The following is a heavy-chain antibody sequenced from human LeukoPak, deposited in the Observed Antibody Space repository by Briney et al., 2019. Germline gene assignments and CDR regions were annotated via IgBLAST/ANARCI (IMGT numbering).Heavy chain of an antibody. J-gene: IGHJ3*02. CDR2: IYTSGST. CDR1: GGSISSGSYY. Sequence: SQTLSLTCTVSGGSISSGSYYWSWIQQPAGKGLEWIGRIYTSGSTNYNPSLKSRVTISVDTSKNQFSLKLSSVTAADTAVYYCARQGSSSWYKAFDIWGQGTMVTVSS. CDR3: ARQGSSSWYKAFDI. D-gene: IGHD6-13*01. V-gene: IGHV4-61*02.